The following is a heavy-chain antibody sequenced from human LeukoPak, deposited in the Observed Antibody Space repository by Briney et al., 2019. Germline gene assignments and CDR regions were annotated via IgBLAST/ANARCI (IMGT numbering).Heavy chain of an antibody. V-gene: IGHV4-34*01. CDR2: INHSGST. Sequence: PSETLSLTCAVYGGSFSGYYWSWIRQPPGKGLEWIGEINHSGSTNYNPSLKSRVTISVDTSKNQFSLKLSSVTAADTAVYYCARDSNGWGQGTLVTVSS. D-gene: IGHD2-8*01. J-gene: IGHJ4*02. CDR3: ARDSNG. CDR1: GGSFSGYY.